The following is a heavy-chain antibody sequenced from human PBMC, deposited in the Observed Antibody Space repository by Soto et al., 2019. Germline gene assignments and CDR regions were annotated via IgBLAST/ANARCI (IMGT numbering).Heavy chain of an antibody. D-gene: IGHD7-27*01. CDR3: ARAPINPKWGVTMFDY. CDR2: INAGNGNT. Sequence: QVHLVQSATEVKRPGASVKVSCQTSGFTFTSHAIQWVRQAPGQRPEWLGWINAGNGNTKYSRIFQGRITITRDTAASTAYMELDSLTSEDTALFYCARAPINPKWGVTMFDYWGQGTLVTVSS. V-gene: IGHV1-3*01. J-gene: IGHJ4*02. CDR1: GFTFTSHA.